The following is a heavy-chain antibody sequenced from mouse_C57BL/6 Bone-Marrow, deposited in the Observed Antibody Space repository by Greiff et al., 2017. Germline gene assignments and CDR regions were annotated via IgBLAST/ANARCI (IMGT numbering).Heavy chain of an antibody. Sequence: QVHVKQPGAELVRPGSSVKLSCKASGYTFTGYWMDWVKQRPGQGLEWIGNIYPSDSETHYNQKFKDKATLTVDKSSSTAYMQLSSLTSEDSAVYYCARGGLPWYFDVWGTGTTVTVSS. J-gene: IGHJ1*03. CDR1: GYTFTGYW. V-gene: IGHV1-61*01. D-gene: IGHD2-2*01. CDR3: ARGGLPWYFDV. CDR2: IYPSDSET.